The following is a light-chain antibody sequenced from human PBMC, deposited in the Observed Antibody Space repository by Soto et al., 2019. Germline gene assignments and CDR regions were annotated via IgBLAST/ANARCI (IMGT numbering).Light chain of an antibody. V-gene: IGLV2-8*01. J-gene: IGLJ1*01. CDR3: SSDAGSSNV. Sequence: QSALTQPPSASGSPGQSVAISRTGTSSDVGGYNYVSWYQQHPGKAPKLMIYEVNKRPSGVPDRFSGSKSGNTASLTVSGLQAEDEADYYCSSDAGSSNVFGTGTKVTVL. CDR2: EVN. CDR1: SSDVGGYNY.